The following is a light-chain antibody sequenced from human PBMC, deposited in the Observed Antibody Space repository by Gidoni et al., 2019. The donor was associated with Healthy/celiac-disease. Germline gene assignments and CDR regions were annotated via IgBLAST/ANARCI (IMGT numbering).Light chain of an antibody. V-gene: IGLV2-23*02. CDR2: EVS. Sequence: QSALTQPASVSGSPGQSITISCTGTSSDVGSYNLVSWYQQHPVKAPKLMIYEVSKRPSGVSNRFSGSKSGNTASLTISGLQAEDEADYYCCSYAGSSTQVFGTGTKVTVL. CDR3: CSYAGSSTQV. J-gene: IGLJ1*01. CDR1: SSDVGSYNL.